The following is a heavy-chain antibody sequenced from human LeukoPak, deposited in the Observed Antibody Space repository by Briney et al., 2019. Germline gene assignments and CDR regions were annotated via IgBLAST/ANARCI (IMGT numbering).Heavy chain of an antibody. Sequence: GASVKVSCKVSGYTLTELSMHWVRQAPGKGLEWMGGFDPEDGETIYAQKFQGRVTMTEDTSTDTAYMELSSLRSEDTAVYYCATEGAGTTDLDAFDIWGQGTMVTVSS. V-gene: IGHV1-24*01. CDR2: FDPEDGET. CDR1: GYTLTELS. CDR3: ATEGAGTTDLDAFDI. J-gene: IGHJ3*02. D-gene: IGHD1-7*01.